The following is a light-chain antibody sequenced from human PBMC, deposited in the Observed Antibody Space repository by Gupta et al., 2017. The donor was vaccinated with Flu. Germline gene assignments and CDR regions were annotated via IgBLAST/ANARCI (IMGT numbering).Light chain of an antibody. CDR1: QSVDFYY. Sequence: EIVLTQSPGTLSLSPGERAILSCRASQSVDFYYLAWYQQKPGQAPRLLIYAASTRATGIPDRLSGSGSGTDFTLTISRLEPEDLAVYYCHQYGSSLAFGQGTKVEIK. V-gene: IGKV3-20*01. CDR2: AAS. J-gene: IGKJ1*01. CDR3: HQYGSSLA.